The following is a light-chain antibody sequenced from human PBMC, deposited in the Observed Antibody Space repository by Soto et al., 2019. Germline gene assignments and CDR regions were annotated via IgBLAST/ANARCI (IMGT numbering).Light chain of an antibody. Sequence: EIVLTQSPATLSLSPGERATLSCRASQSVSSYLAWYQQKPGQAPRLLIYDASNRATGIPARFSGSGSGTDFPLTISSLEPEEFAVYYCQQRSNWLVTFGGGTKVEIK. CDR1: QSVSSY. CDR3: QQRSNWLVT. CDR2: DAS. V-gene: IGKV3-11*01. J-gene: IGKJ4*01.